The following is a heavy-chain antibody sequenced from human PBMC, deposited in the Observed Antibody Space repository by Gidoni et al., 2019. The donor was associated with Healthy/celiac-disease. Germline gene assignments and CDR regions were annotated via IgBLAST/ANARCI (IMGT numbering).Heavy chain of an antibody. V-gene: IGHV4-59*01. CDR2: IYYRGST. CDR3: ARGSDWLLNWFDP. Sequence: QVQLQESGPGLVKPSETLSLTCTVSGGSISSYYWSWIRQPPGKGLEWIGYIYYRGSTNYNPSLKSRVTISVDTSKNQFSLKLSSVTAADTAVYYCARGSDWLLNWFDPWGQGTLVTVSS. J-gene: IGHJ5*02. D-gene: IGHD3-9*01. CDR1: GGSISSYY.